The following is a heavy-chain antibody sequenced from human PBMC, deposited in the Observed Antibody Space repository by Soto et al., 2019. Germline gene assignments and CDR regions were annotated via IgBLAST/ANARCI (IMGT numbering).Heavy chain of an antibody. CDR3: ARVPRRNTFDV. CDR1: GFTFNSYW. J-gene: IGHJ3*01. CDR2: INTDGSQK. Sequence: GGSLRLSCAASGFTFNSYWMTWVRQAPGKGLEWVANINTDGSQKHSVDSVKGRFTFSRDNGKNSLYLQMNSLRVEDTAVYYCARVPRRNTFDVWGQGTMVTVSS. V-gene: IGHV3-7*01.